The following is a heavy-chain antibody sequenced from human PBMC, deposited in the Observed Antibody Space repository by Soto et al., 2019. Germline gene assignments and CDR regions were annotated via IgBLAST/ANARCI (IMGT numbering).Heavy chain of an antibody. CDR2: ISGSGGST. Sequence: GGSLRLSCAASGFTFSSYAMSWVRQAPGKGLEWVSAISGSGGSTYYAESVKGRFTISRDNSKNTLYLQMSSLRAEDTAVYYCAKVDIVLMVYAMSSWGQGTLVTVSS. CDR1: GFTFSSYA. D-gene: IGHD2-8*01. CDR3: AKVDIVLMVYAMSS. J-gene: IGHJ5*02. V-gene: IGHV3-23*01.